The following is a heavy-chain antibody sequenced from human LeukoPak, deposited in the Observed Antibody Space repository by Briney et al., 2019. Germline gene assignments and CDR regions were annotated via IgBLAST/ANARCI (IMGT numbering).Heavy chain of an antibody. CDR1: GGSFSGYY. CDR3: ARDVDSGSYYFDY. Sequence: PSETLSLTCAVYGGSFSGYYWSWIRQPPGKGLEWIGEINHSGSTNYNPSLKSRVTISVDTSKNQFSLKLSSVTAADTAVYYCARDVDSGSYYFDYWGQGTLVTVSS. CDR2: INHSGST. V-gene: IGHV4-34*01. J-gene: IGHJ4*02. D-gene: IGHD1-26*01.